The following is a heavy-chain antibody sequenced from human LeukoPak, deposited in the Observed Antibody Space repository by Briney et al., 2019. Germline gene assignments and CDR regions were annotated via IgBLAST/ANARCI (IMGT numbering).Heavy chain of an antibody. Sequence: PSETLSLTCAVSGGSISSSNWWSWVRQPPGKGLEWIGEIYHSGSTNYNPSLKSRVTISVDKSKNQFSLKLSSVTAADTAVYYCARGRSSSSPAGVFDYWGQGTLVTVSS. D-gene: IGHD6-13*01. CDR2: IYHSGST. J-gene: IGHJ4*02. CDR1: GGSISSSNW. CDR3: ARGRSSSSPAGVFDY. V-gene: IGHV4-4*02.